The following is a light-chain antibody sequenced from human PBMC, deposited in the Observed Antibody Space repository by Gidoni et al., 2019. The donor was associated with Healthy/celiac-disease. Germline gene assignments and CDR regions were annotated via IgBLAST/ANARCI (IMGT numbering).Light chain of an antibody. CDR2: AAS. Sequence: DIQMTESPSSLSASVGDRVTIPCRASQSISSYLYWYQQKPGKAPTLLIYAASSLQSGVPSRFSGSGSGTDFTLTISRLQPEDFATYYCQQSYSTPYTFGQGTKLEIK. CDR1: QSISSY. V-gene: IGKV1-39*01. CDR3: QQSYSTPYT. J-gene: IGKJ2*01.